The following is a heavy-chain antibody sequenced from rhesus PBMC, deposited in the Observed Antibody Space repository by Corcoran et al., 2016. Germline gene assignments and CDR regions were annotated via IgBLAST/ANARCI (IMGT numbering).Heavy chain of an antibody. J-gene: IGHJ4*01. CDR3: ARYSSSYYLDY. Sequence: HVPLKESGPALVKPPQTLTLTCTFSGFSLSTRGMGVGCILLPPGKAPAWMALIYWDDDKYYSTSLKSRLTITKDTSKNQVVLTMTNMDPVDTATYYCARYSSSYYLDYWGQGVLVTVSS. CDR2: IYWDDDK. D-gene: IGHD6-43*01. CDR1: GFSLSTRGMG. V-gene: IGHV2-174*01.